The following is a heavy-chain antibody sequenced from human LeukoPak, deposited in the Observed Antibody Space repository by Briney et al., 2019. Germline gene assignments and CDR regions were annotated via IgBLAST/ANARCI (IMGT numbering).Heavy chain of an antibody. CDR1: GFTFSSYG. D-gene: IGHD7-27*01. CDR3: AKSDLQTGTYIDY. CDR2: IWYDGSNK. J-gene: IGHJ4*02. Sequence: PGGSLRLSCAASGFTFSSYGMHWVRQAPGKGLEWVAVIWYDGSNKYYADSVKGRFTISRDNSKNTLYLQMNSLRAEDTAVYYCAKSDLQTGTYIDYWGQGTLVTVSS. V-gene: IGHV3-33*06.